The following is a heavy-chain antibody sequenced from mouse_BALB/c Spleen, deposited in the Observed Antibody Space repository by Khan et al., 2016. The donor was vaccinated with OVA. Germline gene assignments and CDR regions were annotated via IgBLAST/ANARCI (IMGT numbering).Heavy chain of an antibody. CDR2: IWGGGGT. CDR3: ARAYYRYDGYYAMDY. Sequence: QVQLQQSGPGLVAPSQSLSSTCTVSGFSLSRYNIHWVRQPPGKGLEWLGVIWGGGGTDYNSTIKSRLSISKANSKSQVFLKMNSMQTDDTAMYYSARAYYRYDGYYAMDYWGKGTSVTVSS. V-gene: IGHV2-6-4*01. D-gene: IGHD2-14*01. J-gene: IGHJ4*01. CDR1: GFSLSRYN.